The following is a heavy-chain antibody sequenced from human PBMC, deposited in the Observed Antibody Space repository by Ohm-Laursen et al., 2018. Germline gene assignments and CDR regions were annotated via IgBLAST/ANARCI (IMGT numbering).Heavy chain of an antibody. V-gene: IGHV3-23*01. CDR1: GFTFSSYA. CDR2: ISTSGGGT. CDR3: AKGSANLGDY. Sequence: SLRLSCAASGFTFSSYAMSWVRQAPGKGLEWVSSISTSGGGTYYANSVKGPFTISRDNTKSMLYLQMNNLRAEDTAVYYCAKGSANLGDYWGQGTLVTVSS. J-gene: IGHJ4*02.